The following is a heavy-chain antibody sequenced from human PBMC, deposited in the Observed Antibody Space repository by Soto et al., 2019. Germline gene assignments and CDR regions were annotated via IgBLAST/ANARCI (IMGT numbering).Heavy chain of an antibody. V-gene: IGHV4-4*07. J-gene: IGHJ4*02. D-gene: IGHD3-9*01. CDR2: IYSSGET. CDR1: SASISGLY. Sequence: QVQLQESGPGLVRPSETLSLTCTVSSASISGLYWTWIRQPAGKGLEWIGRIYSSGETNYNPSLTGRVIMSLDTSKNQFSLNLTSVTAADTAVYCCARASQCKSYFDCFAWLDYWGQGTLVTVSS. CDR3: ARASQCKSYFDCFAWLDY.